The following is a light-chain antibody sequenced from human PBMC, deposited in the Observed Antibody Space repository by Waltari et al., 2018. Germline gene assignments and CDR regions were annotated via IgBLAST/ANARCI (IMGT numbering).Light chain of an antibody. CDR3: QSYDSSLRGV. CDR2: GNS. J-gene: IGLJ2*01. CDR1: SSNLFSGYD. V-gene: IGLV1-40*01. Sequence: QSVLTQPPSVSLSPWQSFSISCTGSSSNLFSGYDVHWYQQLPGTAPKLLIYGNSNRPSGVPDRFSGSKSGTSASLAITGLQAEDEANYYCQSYDSSLRGVFGGGTKLTVL.